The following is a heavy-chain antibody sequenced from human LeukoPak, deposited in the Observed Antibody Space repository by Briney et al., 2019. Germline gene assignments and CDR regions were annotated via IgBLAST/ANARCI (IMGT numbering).Heavy chain of an antibody. Sequence: ASVKVSCKASGFTLTGYYIHWVPQAPGQGPEWMGWISPNSGGTDYAQKFQGRVTMTRDTSISTAYMELRRLRSDDTAVYYCARDSSGGYPDYWGQGTLVTVSA. CDR1: GFTLTGYY. CDR3: ARDSSGGYPDY. D-gene: IGHD1-26*01. V-gene: IGHV1-2*02. CDR2: ISPNSGGT. J-gene: IGHJ4*02.